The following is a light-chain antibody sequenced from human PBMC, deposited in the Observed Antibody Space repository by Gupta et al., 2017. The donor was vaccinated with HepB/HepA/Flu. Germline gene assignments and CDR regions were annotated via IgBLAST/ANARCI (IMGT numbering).Light chain of an antibody. CDR2: GAS. J-gene: IGKJ4*01. CDR3: QQYSSSPLT. Sequence: EIVLTQSPGTLSLSPGERATLSCRASQSVSSNYLAWYQQKPGQAPRLLIYGASSRDTGIPDRFSDSGSGTDFTLTISRLEPEDFAVYYCQQYSSSPLTFGGGTNVEIK. CDR1: QSVSSNY. V-gene: IGKV3-20*01.